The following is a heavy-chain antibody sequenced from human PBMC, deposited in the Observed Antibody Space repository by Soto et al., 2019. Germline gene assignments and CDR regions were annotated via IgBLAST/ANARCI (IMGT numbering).Heavy chain of an antibody. CDR2: ISWNSGSI. V-gene: IGHV3-9*01. CDR1: GFTFDDYA. J-gene: IGHJ3*02. CDR3: AKDRLPTTGGAFDI. Sequence: GGSLRLSCAASGFTFDDYAMHWVRQAPGKGLEWVSGISWNSGSIGYADSVKGRFTISRDNAKNSLYLQMNSLRAEDTALYYCAKDRLPTTGGAFDIWGQGTMVTVSS. D-gene: IGHD5-12*01.